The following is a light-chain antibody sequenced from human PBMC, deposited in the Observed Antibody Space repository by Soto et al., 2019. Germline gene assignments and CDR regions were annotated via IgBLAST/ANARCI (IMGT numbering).Light chain of an antibody. Sequence: EIVLTQPPGTLSLSPGERPTLSCRASQSVSSSYLAWYQQKPGXAPXXLIYGASSRATGIPDRFSGSGSGTEFTLTLSRLEPEDSAVDDCQQYGSSRTFGQGTKVDIK. CDR2: GAS. V-gene: IGKV3-20*01. CDR1: QSVSSSY. CDR3: QQYGSSRT. J-gene: IGKJ1*01.